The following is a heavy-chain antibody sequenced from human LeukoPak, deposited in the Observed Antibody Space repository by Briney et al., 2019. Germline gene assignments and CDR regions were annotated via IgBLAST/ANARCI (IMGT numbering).Heavy chain of an antibody. CDR3: ARAGIDNALDY. Sequence: GGSLRLSCAASGFTFSSYAISWVRQAPGKGLEWVAIIWYDGSNKYFAESVMGRFTISKDNSKNTVYLLMNSLRIEDTAVYYCARAGIDNALDYWGQGTQVTVSS. D-gene: IGHD2-2*01. J-gene: IGHJ4*02. V-gene: IGHV3-33*08. CDR1: GFTFSSYA. CDR2: IWYDGSNK.